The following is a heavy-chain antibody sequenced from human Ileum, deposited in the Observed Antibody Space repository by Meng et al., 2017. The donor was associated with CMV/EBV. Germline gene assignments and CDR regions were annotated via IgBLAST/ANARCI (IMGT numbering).Heavy chain of an antibody. CDR1: GGSISGYY. V-gene: IGHV4-4*07. CDR2: VYSSGST. J-gene: IGHJ4*02. CDR3: ARGSSSWAFDY. Sequence: QLQESGPGLVKPSETLPLPCTVSGGSISGYYWSWIRQPATKGLEWIGRVYSSGSTDYNPSLQSRVTMSVDTSKNQFSLKLSSVTAADTAVYYCARGSSSWAFDYWGQGTLVTVSS. D-gene: IGHD2-2*01.